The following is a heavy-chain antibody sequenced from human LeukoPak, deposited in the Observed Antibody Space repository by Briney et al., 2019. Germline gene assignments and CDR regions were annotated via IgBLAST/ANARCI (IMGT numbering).Heavy chain of an antibody. D-gene: IGHD3-16*01. V-gene: IGHV4-59*01. J-gene: IGHJ6*03. Sequence: SETLSLTCGVSGGAITNYYWSWIRQPPGKGLEWIGYIYYSGSTNYNPSLKSRVTISVDTSKNQFSLKLSSVTAADTAVYYCARDPALRYMDVWGKGATVTVSS. CDR2: IYYSGST. CDR3: ARDPALRYMDV. CDR1: GGAITNYY.